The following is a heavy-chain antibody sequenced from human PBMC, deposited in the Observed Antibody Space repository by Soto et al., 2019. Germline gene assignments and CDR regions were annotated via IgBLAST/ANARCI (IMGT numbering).Heavy chain of an antibody. CDR3: VRERGLSSFYGMDV. CDR1: GFTFSSYA. J-gene: IGHJ6*02. CDR2: ISSNGGST. D-gene: IGHD3-10*01. V-gene: IGHV3-64*04. Sequence: PGGSLRLSCSASGFTFSSYAMHWVRQAPGKGLEYVSAISSNGGSTYYADPVKGRFTISRDNARNSLYLQMNSLRAEDTAVYYCVRERGLSSFYGMDVWGQGTTVTVSS.